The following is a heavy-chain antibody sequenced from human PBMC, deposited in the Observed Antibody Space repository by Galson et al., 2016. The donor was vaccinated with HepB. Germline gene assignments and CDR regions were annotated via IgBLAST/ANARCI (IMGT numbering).Heavy chain of an antibody. CDR3: ARSYYDFWSGYKGYYFDY. V-gene: IGHV3-11*01. D-gene: IGHD3-3*01. CDR1: GFTFSNHA. CDR2: ISRFDISSDTAV. Sequence: SLRLSCAAAGFTFSNHAMSWVRQAPGKGLEWVSYISRFDISSDTAVYHADSVKGRFTISRDNANNLLYLQMNSLGAEDTAVYYCARSYYDFWSGYKGYYFDYWGQGAPVTVSP. J-gene: IGHJ4*02.